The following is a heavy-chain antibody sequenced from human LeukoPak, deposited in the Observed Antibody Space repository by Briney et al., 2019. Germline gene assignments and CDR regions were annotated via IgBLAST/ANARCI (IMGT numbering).Heavy chain of an antibody. V-gene: IGHV3-48*04. CDR3: ARGLTTSGPYYDY. CDR1: GFTFSAHT. J-gene: IGHJ4*02. Sequence: GGSLRLSCATSGFTFSAHTMNWVRQGPMRGREWVAYISSHGSGIYYADSVKGRFTISRDNANNSVYLQMNNLGVDDTAVYYCARGLTTSGPYYDYWGRGTQVTVSS. CDR2: ISSHGSGI. D-gene: IGHD4/OR15-4a*01.